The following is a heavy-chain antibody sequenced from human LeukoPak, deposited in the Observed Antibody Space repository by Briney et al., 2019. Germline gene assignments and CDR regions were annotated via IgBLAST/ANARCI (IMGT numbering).Heavy chain of an antibody. V-gene: IGHV4-4*07. D-gene: IGHD1-26*01. CDR1: GGSFSSYY. CDR2: IYSSGTT. Sequence: SETLSLTCTVSGGSFSSYYWTWIRQPAGKGLEWIGRIYSSGTTNYDPSLKSRVTMSVDTSKNQFSLKLTSVTAADTAVYYCARDGGIVGAFDPWGQGTLVTVSS. CDR3: ARDGGIVGAFDP. J-gene: IGHJ5*02.